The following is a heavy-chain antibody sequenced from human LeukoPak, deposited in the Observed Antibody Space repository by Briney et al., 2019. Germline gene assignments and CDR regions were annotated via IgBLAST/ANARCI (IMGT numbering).Heavy chain of an antibody. CDR3: ARDRNWGYYYYYYMDV. J-gene: IGHJ6*03. CDR2: ISSSGSTI. CDR1: GFIFSDYY. V-gene: IGHV3-11*04. D-gene: IGHD7-27*01. Sequence: GGSLRLSCAASGFIFSDYYMSWIRQAPGKGLEWVSYISSSGSTIYYADSVKGRFTISRDNAKNSLHLQMNSLRAEDTAVYYCARDRNWGYYYYYYMDVWGKGTTVTVSS.